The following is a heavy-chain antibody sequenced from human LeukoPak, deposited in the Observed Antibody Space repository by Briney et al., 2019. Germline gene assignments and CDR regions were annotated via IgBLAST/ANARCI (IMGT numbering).Heavy chain of an antibody. V-gene: IGHV4-4*07. CDR1: GGSISDYY. CDR2: IYTSGST. Sequence: SETLSLTCTVSGGSISDYYWSWIRQPAGKGLEWIGRIYTSGSTNYNASLKSRVTMSVDTSKNQFSLRLSSATAADTAVYYCASLTTAEAFDIWGQGTMVTVSS. D-gene: IGHD3-22*01. CDR3: ASLTTAEAFDI. J-gene: IGHJ3*02.